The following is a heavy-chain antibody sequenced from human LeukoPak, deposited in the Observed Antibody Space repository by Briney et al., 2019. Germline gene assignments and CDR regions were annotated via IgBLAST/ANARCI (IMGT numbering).Heavy chain of an antibody. CDR2: INHSGST. Sequence: SETLSLTCAVYGGSFSGYYWSWIRQPPGKGLEWIGEINHSGSTNYNPSLKSRVTISVDTSKNQFSPKLSSVTAADTAVYYCARGLRPMVRGVIGSWGQGTLVTVSS. J-gene: IGHJ4*02. CDR3: ARGLRPMVRGVIGS. D-gene: IGHD3-10*01. V-gene: IGHV4-34*01. CDR1: GGSFSGYY.